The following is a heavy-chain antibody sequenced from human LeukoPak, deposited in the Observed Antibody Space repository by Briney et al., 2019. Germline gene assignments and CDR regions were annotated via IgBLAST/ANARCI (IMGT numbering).Heavy chain of an antibody. Sequence: SETLSLTCTVSGGSISSYYWSWIRQPPGKGLEWIGYIYYSGGTNYIPSLKSRVTISVDTSKNQFSLKLSSVTAADTAVYYCARDVRYSGSSSYYYYYMDVWGKGTTVTVSS. CDR2: IYYSGGT. J-gene: IGHJ6*03. V-gene: IGHV4-59*01. CDR3: ARDVRYSGSSSYYYYYMDV. CDR1: GGSISSYY. D-gene: IGHD1-26*01.